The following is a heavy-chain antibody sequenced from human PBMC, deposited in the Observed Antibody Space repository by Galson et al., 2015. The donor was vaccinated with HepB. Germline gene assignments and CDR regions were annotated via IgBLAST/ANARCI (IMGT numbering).Heavy chain of an antibody. Sequence: SLRLSCAASGFIFNYNWMSWVRQAPGKGLEWVANIKQDGSRKYYVDSVKGRFTISRDNAKNSVYLQMNSLRPEDTAVYYCARESPPGDPQPPPRYSSGLSPFDYWGQGLLATVSS. CDR3: ARESPPGDPQPPPRYSSGLSPFDY. CDR1: GFIFNYNW. CDR2: IKQDGSRK. D-gene: IGHD6-19*01. V-gene: IGHV3-7*01. J-gene: IGHJ4*02.